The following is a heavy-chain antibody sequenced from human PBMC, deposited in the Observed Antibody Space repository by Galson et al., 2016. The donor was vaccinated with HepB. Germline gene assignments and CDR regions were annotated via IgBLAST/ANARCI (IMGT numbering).Heavy chain of an antibody. J-gene: IGHJ4*02. D-gene: IGHD6-19*01. Sequence: ETLSLTCAVYGGSFSTYYWSWIRQSPGKGLEWIGEINQSGSANYNPSHKSRVTMSVGKSRNQFSLKLSSVTAADTAIYYCARGYFFVWAVAGYYFDYWGQGILVTVSS. CDR1: GGSFSTYY. CDR3: ARGYFFVWAVAGYYFDY. V-gene: IGHV4-34*01. CDR2: INQSGSA.